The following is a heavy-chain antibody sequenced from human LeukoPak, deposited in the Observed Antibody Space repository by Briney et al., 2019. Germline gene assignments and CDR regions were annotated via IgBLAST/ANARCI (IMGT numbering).Heavy chain of an antibody. CDR2: IYYRGST. J-gene: IGHJ1*01. CDR1: GDSISSSSYY. V-gene: IGHV4-39*01. D-gene: IGHD3-22*01. CDR3: ARRRYYDSTGYLD. Sequence: PSETLSLTCTISGDSISSSSYYWGWIRQPPGKGLEWIGDIYYRGSTYYSPSLKSRVSISIDTSNNQFSLTLNSVTAADTALYFCARRRYYDSTGYLDWGQGTLVTVS.